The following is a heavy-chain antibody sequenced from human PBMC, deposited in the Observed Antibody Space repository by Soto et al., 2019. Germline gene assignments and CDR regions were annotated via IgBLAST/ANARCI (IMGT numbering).Heavy chain of an antibody. J-gene: IGHJ4*02. V-gene: IGHV1-2*04. CDR1: GYTFTGYY. CDR2: INPNSGGT. CDR3: ARYDYGDRRAFDY. D-gene: IGHD4-17*01. Sequence: QVQLVQSGAEVKKPGASVKVSCKASGYTFTGYYMHWLRQAPGQGLEWMGWINPNSGGTNYAQKFQGWVTMTRDTSISTAYMELSRLRSDDTAVYYCARYDYGDRRAFDYWGQGTLVTVSS.